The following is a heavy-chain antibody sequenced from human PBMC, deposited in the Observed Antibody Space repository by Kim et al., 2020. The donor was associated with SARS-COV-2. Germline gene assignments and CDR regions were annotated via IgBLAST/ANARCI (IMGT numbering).Heavy chain of an antibody. D-gene: IGHD3-16*01. CDR3: ARHGGGSGYDF. Sequence: TYYTPSLKSRITVSVDTSKNEIARRLRSVTAADTAVYFCARHGGGSGYDFWGQGTLVTVSS. J-gene: IGHJ4*02. CDR2: T. V-gene: IGHV4-39*01.